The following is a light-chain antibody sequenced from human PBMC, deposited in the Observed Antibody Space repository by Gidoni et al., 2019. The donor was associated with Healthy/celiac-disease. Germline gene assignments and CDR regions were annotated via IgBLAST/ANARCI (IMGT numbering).Light chain of an antibody. CDR2: AAS. J-gene: IGKJ4*01. CDR3: QQANSFPLT. Sequence: DIHITKSASSVTASLGDRVTITCRAVQGISSWLVWYQQKPGKAPQLLIYAASSLQCGVPSRFIGSGSGTDFTLTISSLQPEDFATYYCQQANSFPLTFGGGTKVEIK. CDR1: QGISSW. V-gene: IGKV1D-12*01.